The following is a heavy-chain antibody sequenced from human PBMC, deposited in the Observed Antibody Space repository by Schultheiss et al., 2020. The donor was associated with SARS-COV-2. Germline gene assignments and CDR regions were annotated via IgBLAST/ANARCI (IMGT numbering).Heavy chain of an antibody. D-gene: IGHD5-18*01. J-gene: IGHJ4*02. CDR2: INHSGST. CDR1: GASIDSSIYY. CDR3: ARHEYGGDSYGN. V-gene: IGHV4-39*01. Sequence: SETLSLTCTVSGASIDSSIYYWGWIRQSPGKGLEWIGEINHSGSTNYNPSLKSRVTISVDTSKNQFSLRLSSVTAADTAVYYCARHEYGGDSYGNWGQGTLVTVSS.